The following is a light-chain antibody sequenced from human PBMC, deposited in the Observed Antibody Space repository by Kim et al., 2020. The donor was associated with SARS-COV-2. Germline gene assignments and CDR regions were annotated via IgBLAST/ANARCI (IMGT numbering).Light chain of an antibody. V-gene: IGLV1-47*01. J-gene: IGLJ3*02. CDR3: AAWDDSLSGWV. Sequence: GQRVTISCSGSTSNIGSNYVYWYQQLPGTAPKLLIYRNKQRPSGVPDRLSGSKSGTSASLAIGGLRSEDEADYYCAAWDDSLSGWVFGGGTQLTVL. CDR1: TSNIGSNY. CDR2: RNK.